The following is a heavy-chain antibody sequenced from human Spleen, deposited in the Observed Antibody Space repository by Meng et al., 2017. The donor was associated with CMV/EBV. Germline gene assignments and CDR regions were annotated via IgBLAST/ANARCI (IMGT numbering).Heavy chain of an antibody. CDR1: GFSFSTYG. J-gene: IGHJ4*02. V-gene: IGHV3-30*18. CDR3: AKDHVAVTGIGPLFDS. D-gene: IGHD6-19*01. Sequence: GGSLRLSCAASGFSFSTYGMHWVRQAPGKGLEWVALISSDGSTEYYADSVKGRFTISRDISKDLLYLEMHSLRAEDTAVYYCAKDHVAVTGIGPLFDSWGQGTLVTVSS. CDR2: ISSDGSTE.